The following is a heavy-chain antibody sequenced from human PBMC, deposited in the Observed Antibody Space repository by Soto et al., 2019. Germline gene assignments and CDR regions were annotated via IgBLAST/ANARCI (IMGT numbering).Heavy chain of an antibody. CDR1: GFTFSSYA. Sequence: GGSLRLSCAASGFTFSSYAMSWVRQAPGKGLEWVSAISGSGGSTYYADSVKGRFTISRDNSKNTLYLQMNSLRAEDMSLYYCAKEVGLYQLLYYFDYWGQGTLVTVSS. V-gene: IGHV3-23*01. J-gene: IGHJ4*02. D-gene: IGHD2-2*01. CDR2: ISGSGGST. CDR3: AKEVGLYQLLYYFDY.